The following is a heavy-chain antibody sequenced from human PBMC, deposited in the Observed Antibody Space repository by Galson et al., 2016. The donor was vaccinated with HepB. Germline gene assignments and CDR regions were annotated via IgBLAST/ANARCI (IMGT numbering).Heavy chain of an antibody. J-gene: IGHJ6*02. D-gene: IGHD4-17*01. Sequence: SLRLSCAASGFTFIIYAMSWVRQAPGKGLEWVSVLFSGGNIYYAESVRGRFTISRDDSSNILYLEMDSLRAEDTAVYFCARSVSVTRSYGMDVWGQGTTVTVAS. CDR1: GFTFIIYA. CDR2: LFSGGNI. CDR3: ARSVSVTRSYGMDV. V-gene: IGHV3-66*01.